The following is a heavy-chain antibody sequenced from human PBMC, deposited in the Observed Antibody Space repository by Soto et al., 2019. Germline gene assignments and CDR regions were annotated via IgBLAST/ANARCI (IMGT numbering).Heavy chain of an antibody. V-gene: IGHV3-9*01. D-gene: IGHD3-10*01. CDR2: ISWDSVSI. CDR1: GFTFDDYA. J-gene: IGHJ6*02. CDR3: AKDHYGSAIYGMDV. Sequence: EVQLVESGGGLVQPGRSLRLSCAVSGFTFDDYAMHWVRQAPGKGLEWVSGISWDSVSIGYADSVKGRFTISRDNAQNSLYLQMKSLRAEDTALYYCAKDHYGSAIYGMDVWGQGTTVTVSS.